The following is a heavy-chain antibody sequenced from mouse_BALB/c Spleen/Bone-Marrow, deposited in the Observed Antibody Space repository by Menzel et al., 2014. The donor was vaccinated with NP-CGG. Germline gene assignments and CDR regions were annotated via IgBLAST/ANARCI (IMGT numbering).Heavy chain of an antibody. CDR3: SRDYGGTAWFAC. CDR1: GFNIKDTH. CDR2: IDPANGTT. J-gene: IGHJ3*01. Sequence: VQLQQSGAELVKPGASVKSSCTASGFNIKDTHMHWVKQGPEQGLEWIGRIDPANGTTKYDPNFQGKATITADTSSNTAYLQLSSLTSEDTAVYYCSRDYGGTAWFACWGHGTLVTVSA. D-gene: IGHD1-1*01. V-gene: IGHV14-3*02.